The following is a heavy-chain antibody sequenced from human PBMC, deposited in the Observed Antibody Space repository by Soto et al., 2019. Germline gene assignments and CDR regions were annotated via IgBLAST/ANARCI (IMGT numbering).Heavy chain of an antibody. CDR2: ISYDGSNK. Sequence: LRLSCAASGFTFSSYAMHWVRQAPGKGLEWVAVISYDGSNKYYADSVKGRFTISRDNSKNMLYLQMNSLRAEDTAVYYCARLVDTAMVYDYGMDVWGQGTTVTVSS. D-gene: IGHD5-18*01. J-gene: IGHJ6*02. V-gene: IGHV3-30-3*01. CDR3: ARLVDTAMVYDYGMDV. CDR1: GFTFSSYA.